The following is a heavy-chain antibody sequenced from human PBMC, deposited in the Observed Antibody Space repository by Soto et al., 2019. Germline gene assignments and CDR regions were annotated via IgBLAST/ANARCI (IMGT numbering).Heavy chain of an antibody. D-gene: IGHD1-26*01. CDR1: GFTFDDYA. CDR3: VKEEIINWYSGHFRH. J-gene: IGHJ1*01. Sequence: EVQLVESGGGLVQPGRSLRLSCAASGFTFDDYAMHWVRQVPGKGLEWVSGINWNSGSIGYGDSVKGRFAISRDNAKNSLHLQMNSLSAEDTAFYYCVKEEIINWYSGHFRHWGQGTLVTVSS. V-gene: IGHV3-9*01. CDR2: INWNSGSI.